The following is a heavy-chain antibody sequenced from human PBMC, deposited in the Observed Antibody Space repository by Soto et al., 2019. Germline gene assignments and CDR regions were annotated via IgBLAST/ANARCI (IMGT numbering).Heavy chain of an antibody. CDR3: AKVRDYYGSGSSCYFDY. D-gene: IGHD3-10*01. J-gene: IGHJ4*02. V-gene: IGHV3-23*01. CDR2: ISGSGGST. Sequence: PGGSLRLSCAASGFTFSSYAMSWVRQAPGKGLEWVSAISGSGGSTYYADSVKGRFTISRDNSKNTLYLQMNSLRAEDTAVYYCAKVRDYYGSGSSCYFDYWGQGTLVTVSS. CDR1: GFTFSSYA.